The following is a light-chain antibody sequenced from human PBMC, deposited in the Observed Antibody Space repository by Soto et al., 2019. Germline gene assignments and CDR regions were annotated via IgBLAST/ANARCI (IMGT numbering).Light chain of an antibody. J-gene: IGLJ1*01. CDR3: CSYFGRNTYV. Sequence: QSALTQPRSASGSPGQSITISCTGTSSDVGGYNYVSWYQQHPAKAPKLIIFDVSKRPSGVPNRFSGSKSGNTASLTISGLRAEDEAEYYCCSYFGRNTYVFGTGTKLTVL. CDR2: DVS. V-gene: IGLV2-11*01. CDR1: SSDVGGYNY.